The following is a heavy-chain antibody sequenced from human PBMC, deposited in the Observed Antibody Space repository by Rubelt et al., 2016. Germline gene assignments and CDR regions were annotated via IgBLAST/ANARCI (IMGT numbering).Heavy chain of an antibody. D-gene: IGHD1-1*01. CDR3: ARDSLTQLKGVPLDS. Sequence: QVKLQESGPGLVKPSETLSLTCTVSGGSISDYHWSWIRQPPGKGLEWIGYVHYTGSTNYNPSLESRVVISLDTSKNQVSLRLIPGTAADTATYYCARDSLTQLKGVPLDSWGQGTPVSVSS. V-gene: IGHV4-59*01. J-gene: IGHJ4*02. CDR1: GGSISDYH. CDR2: VHYTGST.